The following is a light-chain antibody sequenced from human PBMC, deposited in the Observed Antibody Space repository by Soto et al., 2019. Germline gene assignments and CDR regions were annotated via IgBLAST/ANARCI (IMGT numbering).Light chain of an antibody. CDR3: LQHKSYPRT. CDR1: QAMRND. V-gene: IGKV1-17*01. J-gene: IGKJ1*01. CDR2: AAS. Sequence: DIQMTQSPSSLSAFAGDRVTITCRASQAMRNDVGWYQLKPGKAPKRLIYAASNLHSGVPSRFSGSGSGTEFTLTISSLQPEDSATYYCLQHKSYPRTFGQGTKVEVK.